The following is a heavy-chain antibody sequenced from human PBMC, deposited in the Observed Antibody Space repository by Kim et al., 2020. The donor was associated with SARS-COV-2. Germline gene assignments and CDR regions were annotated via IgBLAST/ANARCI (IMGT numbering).Heavy chain of an antibody. V-gene: IGHV3-7*01. J-gene: IGHJ6*02. CDR2: IKQDGSEK. CDR3: ASGAAAAPLVRGVYYYYGMDV. D-gene: IGHD6-13*01. CDR1: GFTFSSSW. Sequence: GGSLRLSCAASGFTFSSSWMSWVRQAPGKGLEWVANIKQDGSEKYNVDSVKGRFTISRENAKNSLYLKMNSQRAEDTAVDYVASGAAAAPLVRGVYYYYGMDVWGQGTTVTVSS.